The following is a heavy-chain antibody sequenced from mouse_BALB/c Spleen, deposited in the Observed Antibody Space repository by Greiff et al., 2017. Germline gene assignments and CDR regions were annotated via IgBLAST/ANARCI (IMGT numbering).Heavy chain of an antibody. D-gene: IGHD1-1*01. V-gene: IGHV14-3*02. J-gene: IGHJ2*01. Sequence: VQLQQSGAELVKPGASVKLSCTASGFNIKDTYMHWVKQRPEQGLEWIGRIDPANGNTKYDPKFQGKATITADTSSNTAYLQLSSLTSEDTAVYYCARGYYGSSCYFDYWGQGTTLTVSS. CDR1: GFNIKDTY. CDR3: ARGYYGSSCYFDY. CDR2: IDPANGNT.